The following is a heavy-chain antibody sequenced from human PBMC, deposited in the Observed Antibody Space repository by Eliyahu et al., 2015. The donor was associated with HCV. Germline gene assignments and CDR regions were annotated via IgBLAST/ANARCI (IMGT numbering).Heavy chain of an antibody. CDR3: ARETNWGFPPYWFFDL. Sequence: QVQVVQSGAEVKKPGASVKVSCRASGYTFTDHYMXWVRQAPGQGLEWMGWINPNSGGTNFAQKFQGRVAMMSDTSIGTAYMELSRLTSDDTAIYYCARETNWGFPPYWFFDLWGRGTLVTVSS. CDR2: INPNSGGT. CDR1: GYTFTDHY. J-gene: IGHJ2*01. V-gene: IGHV1-2*02. D-gene: IGHD7-27*01.